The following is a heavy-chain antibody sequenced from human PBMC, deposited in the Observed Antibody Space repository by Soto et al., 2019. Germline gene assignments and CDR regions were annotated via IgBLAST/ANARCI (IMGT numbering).Heavy chain of an antibody. V-gene: IGHV3-9*01. CDR1: GFTFDDYA. CDR2: ISWNSGSI. J-gene: IGHJ6*03. Sequence: GGSLRLSCAASGFTFDDYAMHWVRQAPGKGLEWVSGISWNSGSIGYADSVKGRFTISRDNAKNSLYLQMNSLRAEDTALYYCAKDGSRYYYYMDVWGKGTTVTVSS. CDR3: AKDGSRYYYYMDV.